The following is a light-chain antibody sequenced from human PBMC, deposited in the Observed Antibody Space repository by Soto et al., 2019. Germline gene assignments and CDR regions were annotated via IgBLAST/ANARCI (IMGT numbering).Light chain of an antibody. CDR3: ATWDDSLNGVV. Sequence: QSVLTQPPSASGTPGQRVSISCSGGSSNIGTNTVNWYQHLPGTAPKLLIFSNDERPSGVPDRFSGSKSGTSASLAISGLQSDDEADYYSATWDDSLNGVVFGGGTKLTVL. CDR1: SSNIGTNT. V-gene: IGLV1-44*01. CDR2: SND. J-gene: IGLJ2*01.